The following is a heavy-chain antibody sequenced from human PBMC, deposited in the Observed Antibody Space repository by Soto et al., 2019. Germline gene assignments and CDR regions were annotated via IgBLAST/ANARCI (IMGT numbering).Heavy chain of an antibody. CDR1: GGSVTSGNYY. Sequence: QVQLQESGPGLVKPSETLSLTCTVSGGSVTSGNYYWSWVRQPPGKGLEWIGLIYNSGSTNYNPSNKSRVTISLDTSTNQFSLKLSSVTAADKAVYYCAREFAYWGQGILVTVSS. CDR2: IYNSGST. V-gene: IGHV4-61*01. J-gene: IGHJ4*02. CDR3: AREFAY.